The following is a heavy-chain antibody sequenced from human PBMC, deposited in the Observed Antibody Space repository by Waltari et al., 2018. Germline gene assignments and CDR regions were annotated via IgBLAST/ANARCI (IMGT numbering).Heavy chain of an antibody. CDR3: ARRQWLRPFDY. Sequence: QVQLQQWGAGLLKPSETLSLTCAVYGGSFSGYYWSWIRQPPGKGLEWIGEINHSGSTNYIPSLKSRVTISVDTSKNQFSLKLSSVTAADTAVYYCARRQWLRPFDYWGQGTLVTVAS. V-gene: IGHV4-34*01. D-gene: IGHD6-19*01. CDR2: INHSGST. CDR1: GGSFSGYY. J-gene: IGHJ4*02.